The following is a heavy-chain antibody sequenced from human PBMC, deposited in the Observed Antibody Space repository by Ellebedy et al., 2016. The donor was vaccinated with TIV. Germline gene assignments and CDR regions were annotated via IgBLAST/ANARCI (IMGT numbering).Heavy chain of an antibody. CDR1: GFTFSSYA. CDR3: ARDGDENCGGDCYYYYYGMDV. CDR2: ISYDGSNK. D-gene: IGHD2-21*02. J-gene: IGHJ6*02. V-gene: IGHV3-30-3*01. Sequence: PGGSLRLSCAASGFTFSSYAMHWVRQAPGKGLEWVAVISYDGSNKYYADSVKGRFTISRENSKNTLYLQMNSLRAEDTAVYYCARDGDENCGGDCYYYYYGMDVWGQGTTVTVSS.